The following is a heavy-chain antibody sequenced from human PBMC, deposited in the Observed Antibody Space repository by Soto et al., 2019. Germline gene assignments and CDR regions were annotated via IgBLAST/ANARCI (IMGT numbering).Heavy chain of an antibody. V-gene: IGHV3-7*01. Sequence: GGSLRLSCAASGFTFSSYWMSWVRQAPGKGREWVANIKQDGSEKYYVDSVKGRFTLSRDNAKNSLQLQMNSLGAEDTAIYFCARVAYTNGWPFDCWGQGTLVTVSS. J-gene: IGHJ4*03. D-gene: IGHD6-19*01. CDR2: IKQDGSEK. CDR3: ARVAYTNGWPFDC. CDR1: GFTFSSYW.